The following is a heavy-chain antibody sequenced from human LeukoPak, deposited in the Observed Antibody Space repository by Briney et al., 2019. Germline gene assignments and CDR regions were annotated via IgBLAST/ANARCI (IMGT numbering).Heavy chain of an antibody. D-gene: IGHD5-24*01. CDR2: IIPIFGIE. Sequence: SVKVSCKASGGTFISYAISWGGRAPGQGGEWRGGIIPIFGIENYEQTFQGRVTITSDKSTSTAYMELSSLRSEDTALYYCARDGDGYPSGNGFDPWGQGTLVTVSS. CDR1: GGTFISYA. CDR3: ARDGDGYPSGNGFDP. J-gene: IGHJ5*02. V-gene: IGHV1-69*10.